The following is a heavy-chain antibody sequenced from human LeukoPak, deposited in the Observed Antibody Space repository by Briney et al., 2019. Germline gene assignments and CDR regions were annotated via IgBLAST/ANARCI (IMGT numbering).Heavy chain of an antibody. CDR1: GGTFSSYT. V-gene: IGHV1-69*04. CDR2: IIPILGIA. Sequence: SVKVSCKASGGTFSSYTISWARQAPGQGLEWMGRIIPILGIANYAQKFQGRVTITADKSTSTAYMELSSLRSEDTTVYYCARDRDYYDSSGYENWFDPWGQGTLVTVSS. D-gene: IGHD3-22*01. CDR3: ARDRDYYDSSGYENWFDP. J-gene: IGHJ5*02.